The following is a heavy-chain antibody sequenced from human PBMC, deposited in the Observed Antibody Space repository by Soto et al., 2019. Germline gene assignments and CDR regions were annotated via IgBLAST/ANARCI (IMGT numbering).Heavy chain of an antibody. CDR2: ISGSGGST. CDR1: GFTFSSYA. V-gene: IGHV3-23*01. CDR3: AKDLDSSGWCFKGGFDY. D-gene: IGHD6-19*01. Sequence: EVQLLESGGGLVQPGGSLRLSCAASGFTFSSYAMSWVRQAPGKGLEWVSAISGSGGSTYYADSVKGRFTTSRDNSKNTLQLQMNTLRAEDTAVYYCAKDLDSSGWCFKGGFDYWGQGTLVTVSS. J-gene: IGHJ4*02.